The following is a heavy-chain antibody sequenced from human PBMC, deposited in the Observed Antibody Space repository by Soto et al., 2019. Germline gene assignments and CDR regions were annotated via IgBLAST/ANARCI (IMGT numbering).Heavy chain of an antibody. J-gene: IGHJ6*03. V-gene: IGHV3-30*03. CDR3: ARDAYDFWCGDLERSYYYYYYMDV. Sequence: PGGSLRLSCAASGFTFSSYGMHWVRQAPGKGLEWVAVISYDGSNKYYADSVKGRFTISRDNSKNTLYLQMNSLRAEDTAVYYCARDAYDFWCGDLERSYYYYYYMDVWGKGTTVTVSS. CDR2: ISYDGSNK. CDR1: GFTFSSYG. D-gene: IGHD3-3*01.